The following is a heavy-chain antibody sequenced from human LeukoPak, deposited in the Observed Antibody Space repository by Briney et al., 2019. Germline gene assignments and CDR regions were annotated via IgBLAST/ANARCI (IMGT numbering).Heavy chain of an antibody. D-gene: IGHD3-9*01. V-gene: IGHV3-33*01. CDR1: GYTFTSYG. J-gene: IGHJ6*02. CDR2: IWYDGSNK. Sequence: SCKASGYTFTSYGISWVRQAPGKGLEWVAVIWYDGSNKYYADSVKGRFTISRDNSKNTLYLQMNSLRAEDTAVYYCAREPSLRYFDWLPVYYYYGMDVWGQGTTVTVSS. CDR3: AREPSLRYFDWLPVYYYYGMDV.